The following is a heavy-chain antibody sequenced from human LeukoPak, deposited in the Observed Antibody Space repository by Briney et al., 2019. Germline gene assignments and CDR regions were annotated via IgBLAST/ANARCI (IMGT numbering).Heavy chain of an antibody. Sequence: ASVKVSCKASGYTFTSYGISWVRQAPGQGLEWMGWISAYNGNTNYAQKLQGRVTMTTDTSTSTAYMELRSLRSDDTAVYYCARALPTYYYYYYYMDVWGKGTTVTISS. V-gene: IGHV1-18*01. CDR3: ARALPTYYYYYYYMDV. J-gene: IGHJ6*03. CDR2: ISAYNGNT. CDR1: GYTFTSYG.